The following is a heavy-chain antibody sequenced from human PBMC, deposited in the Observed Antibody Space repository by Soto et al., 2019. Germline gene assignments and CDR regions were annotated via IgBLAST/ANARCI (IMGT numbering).Heavy chain of an antibody. Sequence: PGGSLRLSCAASKFSFSNYWMHWVRQVPGKGPAWVSRINHDGSKTEYADSVKGRFTISRDNTNNTLYLQMDSLRVEDTAMYYCVREPWGFSGTWYDYWGQGTLVTVSS. J-gene: IGHJ4*02. CDR1: KFSFSNYW. CDR3: VREPWGFSGTWYDY. CDR2: INHDGSKT. V-gene: IGHV3-74*01. D-gene: IGHD6-13*01.